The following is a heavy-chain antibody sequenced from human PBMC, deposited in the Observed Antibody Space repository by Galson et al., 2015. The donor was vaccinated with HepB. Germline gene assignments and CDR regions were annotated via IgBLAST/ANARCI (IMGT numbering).Heavy chain of an antibody. J-gene: IGHJ3*02. D-gene: IGHD3-22*01. V-gene: IGHV2-70*11. CDR1: GFSLSTSGMC. CDR2: IDWDDDK. CDR3: ARSYYDSKWAFDI. Sequence: PALVKPTQTLTLPCTFSGFSLSTSGMCVSWIRQPPGKALEWLARIDWDDDKYYSTSLKTRLTISKDTSKNQVVLTMTNMDPVDTATYYCARSYYDSKWAFDIWGQGTMVTVSS.